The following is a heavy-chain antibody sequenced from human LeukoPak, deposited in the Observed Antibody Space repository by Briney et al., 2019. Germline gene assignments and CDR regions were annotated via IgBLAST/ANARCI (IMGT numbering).Heavy chain of an antibody. J-gene: IGHJ3*02. CDR3: ARDKLEYSSGWYYAFDI. CDR2: IYYSGST. V-gene: IGHV4-59*01. D-gene: IGHD6-19*01. Sequence: SETLSLTCSVWGGSISSYYWRWLGPPPGRGLAGGGYIYYSGSTNYNPSLKSRVTISVDTSKNQFSLKLSSVTAADTAVYYCARDKLEYSSGWYYAFDIWGQGTMVTVSS. CDR1: GGSISSYY.